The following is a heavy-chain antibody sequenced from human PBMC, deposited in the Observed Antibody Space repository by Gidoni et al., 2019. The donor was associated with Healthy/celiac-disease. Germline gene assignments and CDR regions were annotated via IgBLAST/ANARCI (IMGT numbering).Heavy chain of an antibody. CDR2: ISSSSSTI. CDR1: GFTFSSYS. J-gene: IGHJ3*02. CDR3: ARITMVRGVIIIDAFDI. Sequence: EVQLVESGGGLVQPGGSLRLSCAASGFTFSSYSMNWVRQAPGKGLEWVSYISSSSSTIYYADSVKGRFTIYRDNAKNSLYLQMNSLRAEDTAVYYCARITMVRGVIIIDAFDIWGQGTMVTVSS. D-gene: IGHD3-10*01. V-gene: IGHV3-48*01.